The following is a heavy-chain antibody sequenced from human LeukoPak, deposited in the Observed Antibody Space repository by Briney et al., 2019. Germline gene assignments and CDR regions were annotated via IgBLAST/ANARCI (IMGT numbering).Heavy chain of an antibody. Sequence: SETLSLTCAVYGGSFSGYYWSWIRQPPGKGLEWIGEINHSGSTNYNPSLKSRVTISVDTSKNQFSLKLSSVTAADTAVYYCAVDRDGYNSGYWGQGTLVTVSS. CDR2: INHSGST. V-gene: IGHV4-34*01. J-gene: IGHJ4*02. CDR1: GGSFSGYY. D-gene: IGHD5-24*01. CDR3: AVDRDGYNSGY.